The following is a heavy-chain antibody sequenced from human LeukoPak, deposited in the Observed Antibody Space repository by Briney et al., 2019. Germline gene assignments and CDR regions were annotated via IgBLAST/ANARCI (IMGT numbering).Heavy chain of an antibody. CDR3: ARLYCSSTSCYLYYMDV. CDR1: GGSISSGSYY. D-gene: IGHD2-2*01. Sequence: SETLSLTCTVSGGSISSGSYYWSWIRQPAGKGLEWIGRIYTSGSTNYNPSLKSRVTISVDTSKNQFSLKLSSVTAADTAVYYCARLYCSSTSCYLYYMDVWGKGTTVTVSS. J-gene: IGHJ6*03. V-gene: IGHV4-61*02. CDR2: IYTSGST.